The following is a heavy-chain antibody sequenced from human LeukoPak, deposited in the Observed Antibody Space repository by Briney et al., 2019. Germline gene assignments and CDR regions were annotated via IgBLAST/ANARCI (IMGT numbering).Heavy chain of an antibody. D-gene: IGHD5-18*01. CDR1: GYSISSGYY. Sequence: SGTLSLTCAVSGYSISSGYYWGWIRQPPGKGLEWIGSIYHSGSTYYNPSLKSRVTISVDTSKNQFSLKLSSVTAADTAVYYCASGYSYGYPALDYWGQGTLVTVSS. J-gene: IGHJ4*02. CDR2: IYHSGST. CDR3: ASGYSYGYPALDY. V-gene: IGHV4-38-2*01.